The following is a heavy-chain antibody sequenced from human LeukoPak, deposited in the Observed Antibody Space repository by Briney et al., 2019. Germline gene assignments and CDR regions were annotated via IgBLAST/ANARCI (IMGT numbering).Heavy chain of an antibody. D-gene: IGHD5-18*01. CDR2: ISYSGST. Sequence: LRLSCAASGFTFSSYAMHWVRQAPGKGLEWIGSISYSGSTYYNPSLKSRVTISVDTSKNQFSLKLSSVTAADTAVYYCATLGKQLWLLHRFDYWGQGTLVTVSS. V-gene: IGHV4-59*05. CDR3: ATLGKQLWLLHRFDY. CDR1: GFTFSSYAMH. J-gene: IGHJ4*02.